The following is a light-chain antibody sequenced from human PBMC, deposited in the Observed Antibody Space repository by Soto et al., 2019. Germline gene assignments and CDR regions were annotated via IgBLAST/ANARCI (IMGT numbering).Light chain of an antibody. J-gene: IGKJ2*01. V-gene: IGKV1-9*01. CDR1: QAIINY. CDR2: GAS. Sequence: DIQLTQSPISLSASVGDRVTITCRASQAIINYLAWYQQKPGKAPNLLIFGASTLQSGVPSRFSGSGSGTEFTLTISSLQPEDFATYYCQQFNSHPRTFGQGTKLEIK. CDR3: QQFNSHPRT.